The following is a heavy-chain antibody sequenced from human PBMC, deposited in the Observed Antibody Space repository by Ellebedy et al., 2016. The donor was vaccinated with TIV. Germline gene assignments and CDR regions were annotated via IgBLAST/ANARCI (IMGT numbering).Heavy chain of an antibody. D-gene: IGHD3-22*01. CDR3: ARHSPAVNGLITLIGPNAFDI. Sequence: SETLSLTCSVSGGSISSSYWSWIRQSPGKGLEWIGYISHNGSTNYNPSLKSRVTISEDTSKNQFSLRVNSVTAADTAVYYCARHSPAVNGLITLIGPNAFDIWGQGTMVTVSS. CDR1: GGSISSSY. CDR2: ISHNGST. V-gene: IGHV4-59*08. J-gene: IGHJ3*02.